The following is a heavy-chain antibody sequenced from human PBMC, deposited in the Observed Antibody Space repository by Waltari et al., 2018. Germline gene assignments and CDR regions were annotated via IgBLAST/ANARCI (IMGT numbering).Heavy chain of an antibody. Sequence: QVQLQESGPRLVTPSETLSLNCAVSGYSISSGYYWDWIRQPPGKGLEGRGTINHSGPTYYNPARKSRVTISVDTSKNHFSLEMRSVTAADTAVYYCARGGGLLRGVSGYGYGMDVWGQGTTVTVSS. CDR2: INHSGPT. D-gene: IGHD3-10*01. J-gene: IGHJ6*02. CDR3: ARGGGLLRGVSGYGYGMDV. CDR1: GYSISSGYY. V-gene: IGHV4-38-2*01.